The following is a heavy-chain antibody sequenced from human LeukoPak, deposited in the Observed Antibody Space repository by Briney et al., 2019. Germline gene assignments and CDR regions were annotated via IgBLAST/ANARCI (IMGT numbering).Heavy chain of an antibody. V-gene: IGHV4-34*01. CDR3: GRITMIVDPDWYFDL. Sequence: SETLSLTCAVYGGSFSGYYWSWIRQPPGKGLEWIGEINHSGSTNYNPSLKSRVTISVDTSKNQFSLKLSSVTAADTAVYYCGRITMIVDPDWYFDLWGRGTLVTVSS. J-gene: IGHJ2*01. CDR1: GGSFSGYY. D-gene: IGHD3-22*01. CDR2: INHSGST.